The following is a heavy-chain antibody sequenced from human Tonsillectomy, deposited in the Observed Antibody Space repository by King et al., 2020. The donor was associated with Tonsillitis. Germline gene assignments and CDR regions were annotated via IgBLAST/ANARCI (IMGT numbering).Heavy chain of an antibody. V-gene: IGHV3-23*04. CDR3: AKSGVGGKYYYYYMDV. CDR2: ISGTGDST. CDR1: GFTFSSYA. D-gene: IGHD4-23*01. Sequence: DVQLVESGGGLVQPGGSLRLSCAASGFTFSSYAMSWVRQAPGKGLEWVSAISGTGDSTFYADSVKGRFTISRDNSKNTLYLQMNSLRAEDTAVFYCAKSGVGGKYYYYYMDVWGKGTTVTVSS. J-gene: IGHJ6*03.